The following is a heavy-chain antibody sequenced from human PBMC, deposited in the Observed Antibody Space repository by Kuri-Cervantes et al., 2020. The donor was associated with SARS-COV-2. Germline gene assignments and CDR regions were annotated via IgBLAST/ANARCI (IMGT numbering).Heavy chain of an antibody. CDR1: GFTFSSYW. Sequence: GGSLRLSCAASGFTFSSYWMSWVRQAPGKGLEWVANIKQDGSEKYYVDSVKGRFAISRDNAKNSLYLQMNSLRAEDTAVYYCARDWGVEMATKYYFDYWGQGTLVTVSS. V-gene: IGHV3-7*01. J-gene: IGHJ4*02. CDR3: ARDWGVEMATKYYFDY. CDR2: IKQDGSEK. D-gene: IGHD5-24*01.